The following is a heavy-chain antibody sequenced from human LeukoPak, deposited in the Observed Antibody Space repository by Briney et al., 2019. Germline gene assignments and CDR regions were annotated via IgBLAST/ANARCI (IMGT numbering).Heavy chain of an antibody. D-gene: IGHD5-18*01. Sequence: GRSLRLSCAASRFTFSSYAMHWVRQAPGKGLEWVAVISYDGSNKYYADSVKGRFTISRDNSKNTLYLQMNSLRAEDTAVCYCARDRYGLDYWGQGTLVTVSS. CDR3: ARDRYGLDY. CDR2: ISYDGSNK. V-gene: IGHV3-30-3*01. CDR1: RFTFSSYA. J-gene: IGHJ4*02.